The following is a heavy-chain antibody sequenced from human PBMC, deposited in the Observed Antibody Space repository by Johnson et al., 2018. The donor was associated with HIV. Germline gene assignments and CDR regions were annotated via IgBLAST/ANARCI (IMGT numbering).Heavy chain of an antibody. CDR1: GFTFSSYW. CDR3: AKDSNRWELLQDAFDI. D-gene: IGHD1-26*01. V-gene: IGHV3-74*01. CDR2: IGWNGLTL. J-gene: IGHJ3*02. Sequence: EQLVESGGGLVQPGGSLRLSCAASGFTFSSYWMHWVRQVPGKGLEWVAGIGWNGLTLGYVDSVKGLFTISRDNAKNSLYLQMNSLRAEDTAVYYCAKDSNRWELLQDAFDIWGQGTMVTVSS.